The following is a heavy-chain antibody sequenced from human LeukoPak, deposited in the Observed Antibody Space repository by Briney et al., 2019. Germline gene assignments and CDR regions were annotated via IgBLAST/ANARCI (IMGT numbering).Heavy chain of an antibody. CDR3: ARATYDILTALDAFDI. V-gene: IGHV3-23*01. CDR2: ISGSGGST. J-gene: IGHJ3*02. Sequence: GGSLRLSCAASGFTFSSYAMSWVRQAPGKGLEWVSAISGSGGSTYYADSVKGRFTISRDNAKNSLYLQMNSLRAEDTAVYYCARATYDILTALDAFDIWGQGTMVTVSS. CDR1: GFTFSSYA. D-gene: IGHD3-9*01.